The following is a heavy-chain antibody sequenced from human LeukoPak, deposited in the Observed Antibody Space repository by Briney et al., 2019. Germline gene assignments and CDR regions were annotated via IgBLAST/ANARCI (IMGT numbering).Heavy chain of an antibody. CDR1: GFTFSSYT. J-gene: IGHJ4*02. D-gene: IGHD3-22*01. CDR3: ARIITLHYYDSSSFYSPFDL. CDR2: ISYDGTRQ. V-gene: IGHV3-30*04. Sequence: GGSLRLSCAASGFTFSSYTMYWVRQTPDKGLEWVAVISYDGTRQYYADSMKGRFTISRDNSKNTLYLEVNSLRTEDTAVYYCARIITLHYYDSSSFYSPFDLWGQGTAVTVSS.